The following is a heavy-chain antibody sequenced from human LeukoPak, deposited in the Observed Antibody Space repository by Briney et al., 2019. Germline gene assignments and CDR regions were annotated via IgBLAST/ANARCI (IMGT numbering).Heavy chain of an antibody. CDR3: AKGDTGVIRRYYLDY. CDR2: TDTSGVIT. D-gene: IGHD5-18*01. CDR1: GFTFSNYR. V-gene: IGHV3-23*05. Sequence: GGSLRLSRAASGFTFSNYRMNWVRQAPGKGLEWVSVTDTSGVITYYTDSVKGRFTISRDNSKNTLNLQMDSLRVEDTPVYYCAKGDTGVIRRYYLDYWGQGTLVTVSS. J-gene: IGHJ4*02.